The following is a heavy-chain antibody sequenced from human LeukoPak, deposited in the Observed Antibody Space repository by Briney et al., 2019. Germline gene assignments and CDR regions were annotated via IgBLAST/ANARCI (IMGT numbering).Heavy chain of an antibody. Sequence: ASVKVFCKASGYSFTTYGITWVRQAPGKGLEWMGWISAYNGNTNYAQKLQGRVTMTTDTSTSTAYMELRSLRSADTAVYYCARALVDGYKELGYWGQGTLVTVSS. CDR2: ISAYNGNT. CDR3: ARALVDGYKELGY. J-gene: IGHJ4*02. V-gene: IGHV1-18*01. D-gene: IGHD5-24*01. CDR1: GYSFTTYG.